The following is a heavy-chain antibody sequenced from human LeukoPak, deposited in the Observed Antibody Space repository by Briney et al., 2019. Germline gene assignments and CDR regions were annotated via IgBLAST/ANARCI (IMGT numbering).Heavy chain of an antibody. D-gene: IGHD4-11*01. Sequence: PGGSLRLSCAASGFTFSSYWMSWVRQAPGKGLEWVANIKQDGSEKYYVDSVKGRFTISRDNAKNSLYLQMNSLRAEDTAVYYCARASVFTVTTGDWFDPWGQGTLVTVSS. CDR2: IKQDGSEK. V-gene: IGHV3-7*01. CDR3: ARASVFTVTTGDWFDP. J-gene: IGHJ5*02. CDR1: GFTFSSYW.